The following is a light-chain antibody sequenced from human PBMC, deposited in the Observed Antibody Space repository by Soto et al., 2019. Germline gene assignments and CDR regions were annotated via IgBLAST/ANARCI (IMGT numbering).Light chain of an antibody. CDR3: QQYNNWPPRT. CDR1: QSVSSSY. Sequence: EIVLTQSPGTLSLSPGERATLSCRASQSVSSSYLAWYQQKPGPAPRLLIYGAYSRATGIPARFSGSGSGTEVTLTISSLQSEDFAVYYCQQYNNWPPRTFGGGTKVDIK. CDR2: GAY. V-gene: IGKV3-15*01. J-gene: IGKJ4*01.